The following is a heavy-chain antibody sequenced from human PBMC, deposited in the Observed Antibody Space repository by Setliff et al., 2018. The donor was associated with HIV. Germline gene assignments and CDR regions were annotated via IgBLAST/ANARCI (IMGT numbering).Heavy chain of an antibody. J-gene: IGHJ4*01. CDR3: AKDGISGGAYPPYYFDY. CDR2: ISGRGAST. CDR1: GFTFSFYA. D-gene: IGHD2-15*01. Sequence: GGSLRLSCTASGFTFSFYAMGWVRQAPGKGLEWVSVISGRGASTFYADSVKGRFTISRDNAKNTLYRLMNGLRVEDTAVYYCAKDGISGGAYPPYYFDYWGHGTLVTVSS. V-gene: IGHV3-23*01.